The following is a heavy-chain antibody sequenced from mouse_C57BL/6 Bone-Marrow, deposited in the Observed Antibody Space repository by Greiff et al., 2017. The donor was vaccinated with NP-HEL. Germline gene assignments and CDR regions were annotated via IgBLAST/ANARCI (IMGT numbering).Heavy chain of an antibody. D-gene: IGHD1-1*01. J-gene: IGHJ4*01. Sequence: QVTLKESGPGILQSSQTLSLTCSFSGFSLSTSGMGVSWIRQPSGKGLEWLAHIYWDDDKCYNPSLKSRLTISKDTSRNQVFLKITSVDTADTATYYCARRAYYGSSSYYAMDYWGQGTSVTVSS. CDR3: ARRAYYGSSSYYAMDY. CDR1: GFSLSTSGMG. CDR2: IYWDDDK. V-gene: IGHV8-12*01.